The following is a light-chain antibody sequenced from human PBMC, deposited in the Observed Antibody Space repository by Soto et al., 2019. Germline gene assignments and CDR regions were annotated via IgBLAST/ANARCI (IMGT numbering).Light chain of an antibody. Sequence: QSVLTQLPSVSAAPGQKVTISCSGSISNIGNNYVSCYQQFPGTAPKLLIYDNIKRLSGIPDRFSGSKSATSATLGITGLQTGDEADYYCGTWDSSLNGGVFGAGTKLTVL. CDR2: DNI. V-gene: IGLV1-51*01. CDR1: ISNIGNNY. CDR3: GTWDSSLNGGV. J-gene: IGLJ1*01.